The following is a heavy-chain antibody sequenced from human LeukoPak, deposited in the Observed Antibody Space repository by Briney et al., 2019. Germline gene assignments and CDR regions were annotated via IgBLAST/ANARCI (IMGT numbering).Heavy chain of an antibody. J-gene: IGHJ4*02. CDR3: ASIGDSSGYYSYAY. Sequence: GGSLRLSCAASGFTFSRYGMNWVRQAPGKGLEWVSYISSSGSTIYYADSVKGRFTISRDNAKNSLYLQMNSLRAEDTAVYYCASIGDSSGYYSYAYWGQGTLVTVSS. D-gene: IGHD3-22*01. CDR2: ISSSGSTI. CDR1: GFTFSRYG. V-gene: IGHV3-48*03.